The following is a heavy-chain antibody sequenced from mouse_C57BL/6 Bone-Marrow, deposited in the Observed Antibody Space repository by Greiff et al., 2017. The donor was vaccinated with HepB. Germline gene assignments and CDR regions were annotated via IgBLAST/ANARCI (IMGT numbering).Heavy chain of an antibody. J-gene: IGHJ4*01. CDR1: GYTFTDYY. V-gene: IGHV1-19*01. Sequence: VQLQQSGPVLVKPGASVKMSCKASGYTFTDYYMNWVKQSHGKSLEWIGVINPYNGGTSYNQKFKGKATLTVDKSSSTAYMELDSLTSEDSAVYYCARDYPYAMDYWGQGTSVTGSS. D-gene: IGHD5-5*01. CDR3: ARDYPYAMDY. CDR2: INPYNGGT.